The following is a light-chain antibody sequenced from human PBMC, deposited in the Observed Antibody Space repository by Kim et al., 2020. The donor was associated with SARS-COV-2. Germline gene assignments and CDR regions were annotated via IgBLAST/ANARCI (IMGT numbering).Light chain of an antibody. J-gene: IGKJ2*01. CDR3: QQYNNWPYT. Sequence: AGESATSSCRACQSVSIKLAWSHQKPGQAPRLLSYGASTRATGIPARFSGSGSGTEFSFTFSSLQSEDFAVYYCQQYNNWPYTFGQGTKLEI. V-gene: IGKV3-15*01. CDR2: GAS. CDR1: QSVSIK.